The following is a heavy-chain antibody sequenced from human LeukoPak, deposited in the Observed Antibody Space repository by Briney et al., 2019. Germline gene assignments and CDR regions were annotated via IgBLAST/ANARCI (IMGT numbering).Heavy chain of an antibody. Sequence: GASVKVSCKASGYTFTGYYMHWVRQAPGQGLEWMGRINPNSGGTNYAQKFQGRVTMTRDTSISTAYMELSRLTFDDAAVYYCASLGGSYSGADYWGQGTLVTVSS. CDR2: INPNSGGT. CDR1: GYTFTGYY. CDR3: ASLGGSYSGADY. D-gene: IGHD1-26*01. V-gene: IGHV1-2*06. J-gene: IGHJ4*02.